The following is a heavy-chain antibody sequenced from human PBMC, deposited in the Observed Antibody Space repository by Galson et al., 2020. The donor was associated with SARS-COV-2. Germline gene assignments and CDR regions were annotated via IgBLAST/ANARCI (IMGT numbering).Heavy chain of an antibody. Sequence: ETSETLSLTCTVSGGSISSYYWNWIRQSPGKGLEWIGYIYYSGSTDYKSTNYNPSLKSRVTISGDTSKNQVSLRLTSVTAADTAGYYCARVERSGWNRPCEYGGQGTLVPVSS. CDR2: IYYSGSTDYKST. J-gene: IGHJ4*02. CDR1: GGSISSYY. D-gene: IGHD6-19*01. CDR3: ARVERSGWNRPCEY. V-gene: IGHV4-59*01.